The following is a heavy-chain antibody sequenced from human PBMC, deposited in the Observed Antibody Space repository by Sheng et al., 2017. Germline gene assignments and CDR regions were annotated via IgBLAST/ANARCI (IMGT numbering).Heavy chain of an antibody. D-gene: IGHD6-19*01. CDR3: ARELGSSGWYSWFDP. J-gene: IGHJ5*02. CDR2: INHSGST. V-gene: IGHV4-34*01. Sequence: QVQLQQWGAGLLKPSETLSLTCAVYGGSFSGYYWSWIRQPPGKGLEWIGEINHSGSTNYNPSLKSRVTISVDTSKNQFSLKLSSVTAADTAVYYCARELGSSGWYSWFDPWGQGNPGHRLL. CDR1: GGSFSGYY.